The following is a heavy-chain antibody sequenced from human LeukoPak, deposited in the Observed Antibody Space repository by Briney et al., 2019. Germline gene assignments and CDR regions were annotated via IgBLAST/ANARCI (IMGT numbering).Heavy chain of an antibody. Sequence: GVSLRLSCAASGFTFSSYAMSWVRQAPGKGLEWASAIRGSGGCTYYADSVKGRFTISRDNSKNTLYLQMISLGAEDTAVYYCAKMSLLWFGELLNFDYWGQGTLVTVSS. D-gene: IGHD3-10*01. CDR2: IRGSGGCT. J-gene: IGHJ4*02. V-gene: IGHV3-23*01. CDR1: GFTFSSYA. CDR3: AKMSLLWFGELLNFDY.